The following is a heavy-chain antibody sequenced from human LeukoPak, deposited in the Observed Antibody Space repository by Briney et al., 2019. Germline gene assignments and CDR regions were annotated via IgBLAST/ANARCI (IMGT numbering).Heavy chain of an antibody. Sequence: SETLSLTCTVSGGSFSIYYWSWIRQPAGKGLEWIGRIYTSGNTYYNPSLKSRVTMSVDTSKNQFSLKLSSVTAADTAVYYCARAQYYYYYYMDVWGKGTTVTVSS. CDR3: ARAQYYYYYYMDV. J-gene: IGHJ6*03. V-gene: IGHV4-4*07. CDR2: IYTSGNT. CDR1: GGSFSIYY.